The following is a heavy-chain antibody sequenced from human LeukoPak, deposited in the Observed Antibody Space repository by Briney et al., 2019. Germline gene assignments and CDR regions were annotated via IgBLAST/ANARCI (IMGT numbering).Heavy chain of an antibody. V-gene: IGHV1-69*13. CDR2: IIPIFGTA. J-gene: IGHJ4*02. D-gene: IGHD2-2*01. CDR3: ARGTVVVSAATHPTFDY. CDR1: GGTFSSYA. Sequence: ASVKVSCKASGGTFSSYAISWVRQAPGQGLEWMGGIIPIFGTANYAQKFQGRVTITADESTSTAYMELSSLRSEGTAVYYCARGTVVVSAATHPTFDYWGQGTLVTVSS.